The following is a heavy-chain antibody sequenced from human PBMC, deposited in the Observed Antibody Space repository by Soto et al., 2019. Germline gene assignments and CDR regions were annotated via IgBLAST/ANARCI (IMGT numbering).Heavy chain of an antibody. D-gene: IGHD1-26*01. CDR3: ARGRWGGSYLGY. CDR2: INHSGST. V-gene: IGHV4-34*01. CDR1: GGSFSGYY. Sequence: SETLSLTCAVYGGSFSGYYWSWIRQPPGKGLEWIGEINHSGSTNYNPSLKSRVTISVDTSKNQFSLKLGSVTAADTAVYYCARGRWGGSYLGYWGQGTLVTVSS. J-gene: IGHJ4*02.